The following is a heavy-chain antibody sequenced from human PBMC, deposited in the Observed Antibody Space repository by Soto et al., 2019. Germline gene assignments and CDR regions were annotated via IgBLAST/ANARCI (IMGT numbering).Heavy chain of an antibody. CDR1: GGSISSSSYY. Sequence: PSETLSLTCTVSGGSISSSSYYWGWIRQPPGKGLEWIGSIYYSGSTYYNPSLKSRVTISVDTSKNQFSLKLSSVTAADTAVYYCADSSGYYWYFDLWGRGTLATVSS. V-gene: IGHV4-39*01. J-gene: IGHJ2*01. CDR2: IYYSGST. CDR3: ADSSGYYWYFDL. D-gene: IGHD3-22*01.